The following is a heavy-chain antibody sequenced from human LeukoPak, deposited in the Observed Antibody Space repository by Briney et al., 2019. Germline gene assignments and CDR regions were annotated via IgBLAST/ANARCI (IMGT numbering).Heavy chain of an antibody. CDR1: GYSISSGYY. D-gene: IGHD6-13*01. J-gene: IGHJ5*01. V-gene: IGHV4-38-2*02. CDR2: IYHSGST. CDR3: ARAYSSSWYLNWFDS. Sequence: SETLSLTCTVSGYSISSGYYWGWIRQPPGKGLEWIGNIYHSGSTYYNPSLKSRVTISVDTSKNQFSLKLNSMIAADTAVYYCARAYSSSWYLNWFDSWGQGTLVTVSS.